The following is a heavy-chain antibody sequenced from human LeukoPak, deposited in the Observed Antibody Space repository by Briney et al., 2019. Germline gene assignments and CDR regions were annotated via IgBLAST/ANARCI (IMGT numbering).Heavy chain of an antibody. Sequence: SGGSLRLSCAASGFTFSSYAMSWVRQAPGKGLEWVSAISGSGGSTYYADPVKGRFTISRDNSKNTLYLQMNSLRAEDTAVYYCAKVNTIFGVALRGFDYWGQGTLVTVSS. CDR3: AKVNTIFGVALRGFDY. CDR2: ISGSGGST. D-gene: IGHD3-3*01. J-gene: IGHJ4*02. CDR1: GFTFSSYA. V-gene: IGHV3-23*01.